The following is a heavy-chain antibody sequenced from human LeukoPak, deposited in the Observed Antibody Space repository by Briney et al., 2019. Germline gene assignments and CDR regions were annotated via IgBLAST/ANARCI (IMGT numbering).Heavy chain of an antibody. J-gene: IGHJ6*03. CDR3: AKEDVVPTAGYYYYYMDV. D-gene: IGHD2-2*01. CDR2: ISGSGGST. Sequence: GGSLRLSCAASGFTVSAKYMSWVRQGPGKGLEWVSAISGSGGSTYYADSVKGRFTISRDNSRNTLYLQMNSLRAEDTAVYYCAKEDVVPTAGYYYYYMDVWGQGTTVTVSS. V-gene: IGHV3-23*01. CDR1: GFTVSAKY.